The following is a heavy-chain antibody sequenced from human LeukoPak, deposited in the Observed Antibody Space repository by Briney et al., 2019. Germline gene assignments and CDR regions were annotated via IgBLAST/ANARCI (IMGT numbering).Heavy chain of an antibody. Sequence: ASVKVSCKASGYTFTAYYIHWVRQAPGQGLVWMGWINPNSGGTNYAQKFQGRVTMTRDTSISTVYMELSRLRTDDTAVYYCVREAQGYCSSISCYFGYWGQGTLVTVSP. CDR2: INPNSGGT. CDR1: GYTFTAYY. CDR3: VREAQGYCSSISCYFGY. J-gene: IGHJ4*02. D-gene: IGHD2-2*01. V-gene: IGHV1-2*02.